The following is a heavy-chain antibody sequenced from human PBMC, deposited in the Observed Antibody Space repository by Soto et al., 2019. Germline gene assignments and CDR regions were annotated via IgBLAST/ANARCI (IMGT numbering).Heavy chain of an antibody. J-gene: IGHJ5*02. CDR3: ARDGPGDEPPFRRFDP. CDR1: GFTVSSNY. V-gene: IGHV3-66*01. Sequence: GGSLRLSCAASGFTVSSNYMSWVRQAPGKGLEWVSVIYSGGSTYYADSVKGRFTISRDNSKNTLYLQMNSLRAEDTAVYYCARDGPGDEPPFRRFDPWGQGTLVTVSS. CDR2: IYSGGST. D-gene: IGHD4-17*01.